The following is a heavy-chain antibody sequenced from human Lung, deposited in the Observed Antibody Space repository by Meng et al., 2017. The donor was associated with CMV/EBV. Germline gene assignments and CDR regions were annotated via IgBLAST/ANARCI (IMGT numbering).Heavy chain of an antibody. Sequence: GESLKISCAASGFTFSSYGMHWVRQAPGKGLEWVEFIRYDGSNKYYADSVKGRFTIPRDNSKNTLYLQMNRLRAEDTAVYYCAKDSRHGSGTIYWGQGTLVTVSS. CDR1: GFTFSSYG. J-gene: IGHJ4*02. CDR3: AKDSRHGSGTIY. CDR2: IRYDGSNK. D-gene: IGHD3-10*01. V-gene: IGHV3-30*02.